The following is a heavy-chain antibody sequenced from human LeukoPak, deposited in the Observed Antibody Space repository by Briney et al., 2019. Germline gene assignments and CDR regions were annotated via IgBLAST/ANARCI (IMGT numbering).Heavy chain of an antibody. CDR1: GFTVSGNC. V-gene: IGHV3-53*01. CDR3: ARGPPACSTNCYGYLDY. D-gene: IGHD2-2*01. J-gene: IGHJ4*02. CDR2: IYSGGDT. Sequence: GRSLRLSCAASGFTVSGNCMSWVRQAPGKGLEWISLIYSGGDTYYPDSVRGRFTISRDNSKNTLYLQMHSLRAEDTAVYYCARGPPACSTNCYGYLDYWGQGTLVTVSS.